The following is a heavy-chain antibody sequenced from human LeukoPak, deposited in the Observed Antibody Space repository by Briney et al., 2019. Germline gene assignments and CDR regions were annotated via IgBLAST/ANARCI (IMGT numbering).Heavy chain of an antibody. Sequence: GGSLRLSCAASGFTFSTYSMDWVRQAPGKGLEYVSAISNNGDSTHYANSVKGRFTISRDNSKNTLYLHMDSLRAEDMAVYYCTREGALNYSGANGPFNCGGRGTLVTVSS. V-gene: IGHV3-64*01. CDR2: ISNNGDST. CDR1: GFTFSTYS. D-gene: IGHD3-16*01. J-gene: IGHJ4*02. CDR3: TREGALNYSGANGPFNC.